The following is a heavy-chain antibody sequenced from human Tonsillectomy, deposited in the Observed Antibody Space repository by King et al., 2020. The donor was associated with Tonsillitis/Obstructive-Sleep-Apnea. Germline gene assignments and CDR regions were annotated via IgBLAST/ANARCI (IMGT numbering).Heavy chain of an antibody. Sequence: VQLVESGAEVKKPGGSLKLSCTGSGYSFTSYWIAWVRQLPGKGLEWMGIIYPGDSATSYSPSFQGQVTISADKSISTAYLQGSSLKASDPAMYYCARGNIVGVPAAADVWDFDSWGEGALVAVSS. CDR2: IYPGDSAT. V-gene: IGHV5-51*01. J-gene: IGHJ4*02. CDR3: ARGNIVGVPAAADVWDFDS. CDR1: GYSFTSYW. D-gene: IGHD2-2*01.